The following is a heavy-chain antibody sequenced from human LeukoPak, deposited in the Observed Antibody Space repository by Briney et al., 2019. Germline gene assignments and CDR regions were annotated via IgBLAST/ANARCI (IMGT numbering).Heavy chain of an antibody. CDR1: GGSISSGGYY. J-gene: IGHJ4*02. CDR3: ARSRVWSDYWGYFDY. V-gene: IGHV4-31*03. Sequence: PSETLSLTCTVSGGSISSGGYYWSWIRQHPGKGLEWIGYIYYSGSTYYNPSLKSRVTISVDTSKNQFSLKLSSVTAADTAVYYCARSRVWSDYWGYFDYWGQGTLVTVSS. D-gene: IGHD3-3*01. CDR2: IYYSGST.